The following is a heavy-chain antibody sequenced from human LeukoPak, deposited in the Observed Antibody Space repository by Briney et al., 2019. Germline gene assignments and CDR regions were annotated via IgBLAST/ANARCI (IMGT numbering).Heavy chain of an antibody. CDR3: ASRGNPIDY. D-gene: IGHD3-16*01. Sequence: GESLKISCKGSGYSFTSYWISWVRQMPGKGLEWMGRIDPSDSYTKYSPSFQGHVTISADKSISTAYLRWSSLKASDTAMYYCASRGNPIDYWGQGTLVTVSS. V-gene: IGHV5-10-1*01. CDR2: IDPSDSYT. J-gene: IGHJ4*02. CDR1: GYSFTSYW.